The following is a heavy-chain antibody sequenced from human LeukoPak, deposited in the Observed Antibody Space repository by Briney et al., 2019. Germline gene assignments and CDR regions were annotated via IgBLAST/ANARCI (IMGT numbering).Heavy chain of an antibody. D-gene: IGHD2/OR15-2a*01. CDR3: ALRVGLSPMIDY. Sequence: PGGSLRLSCVASGFKFNTYGMHWVRQAPGRGLEWVAIIWYDGTNENYADSVKGRFTISRDDSENTLYLQMNNVRVEDTALYYCALRVGLSPMIDYWGQGTLVTVSS. V-gene: IGHV3-33*01. CDR1: GFKFNTYG. CDR2: IWYDGTNE. J-gene: IGHJ4*02.